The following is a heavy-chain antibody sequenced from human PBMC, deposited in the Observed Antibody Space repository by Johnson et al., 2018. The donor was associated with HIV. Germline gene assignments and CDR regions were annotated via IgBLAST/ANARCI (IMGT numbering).Heavy chain of an antibody. CDR3: ASSRRGQQLVPLAFDI. J-gene: IGHJ3*02. CDR2: ISYDGSNK. Sequence: QVQLVESGGGVVQPGRSLRLSCAASGFTFSSYAIHWVRQAPGKGLEWVAVISYDGSNKYYADSVKGRFTISRDNSKNTLYLQMNSLRAEDTAVYYCASSRRGQQLVPLAFDIWGQGTMVTVSS. CDR1: GFTFSSYA. D-gene: IGHD6-13*01. V-gene: IGHV3-30*14.